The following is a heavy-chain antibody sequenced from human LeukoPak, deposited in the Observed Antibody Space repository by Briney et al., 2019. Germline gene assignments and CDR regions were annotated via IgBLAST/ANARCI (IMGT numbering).Heavy chain of an antibody. CDR2: ISAYNGNT. D-gene: IGHD6-13*01. V-gene: IGHV1-18*01. CDR3: ARGPRAAADDY. CDR1: GYTFTSYG. Sequence: ASVKVSCKASGYTFTSYGISWVRQAPGQGLEWMGWISAYNGNTKYSQKFQGRVTITRDTSASTAYMELSGLTSEDTAVYYCARGPRAAADDYWGQGTLVTVSS. J-gene: IGHJ4*02.